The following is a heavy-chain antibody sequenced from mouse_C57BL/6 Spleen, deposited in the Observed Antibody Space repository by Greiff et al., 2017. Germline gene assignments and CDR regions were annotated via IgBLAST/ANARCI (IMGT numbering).Heavy chain of an antibody. CDR1: GYAFSSYW. V-gene: IGHV1-80*01. CDR2: IYPRDGDT. J-gene: IGHJ2*01. Sequence: VQLQQSGAELVKPGASVKISCKASGYAFSSYWMNWVKQRPGKGLEWIGQIYPRDGDTNYNGKFKGKATLTADKSSSTASMQLSSLTSEDSAVYFCARGGYYGSSDYWGQGTTLTVSS. D-gene: IGHD1-1*01. CDR3: ARGGYYGSSDY.